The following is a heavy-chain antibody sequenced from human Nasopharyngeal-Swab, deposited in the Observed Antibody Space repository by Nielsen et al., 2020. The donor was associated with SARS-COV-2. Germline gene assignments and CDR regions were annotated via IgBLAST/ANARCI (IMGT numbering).Heavy chain of an antibody. Sequence: WIRQPPGKGLEWVAVVSYDGRHKSYADSVKGRFTVSRGNSKNTMYLQMSSLRAEDTAIYYCAKSLRGVSLSFGYYYGLDVWGQGTTVTVSS. V-gene: IGHV3-30*18. CDR3: AKSLRGVSLSFGYYYGLDV. J-gene: IGHJ6*02. CDR2: VSYDGRHK. D-gene: IGHD3-10*01.